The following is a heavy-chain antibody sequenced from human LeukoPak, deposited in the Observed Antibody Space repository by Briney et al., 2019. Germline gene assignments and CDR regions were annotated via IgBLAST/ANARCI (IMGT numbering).Heavy chain of an antibody. CDR3: AKYDFDWLSILDY. V-gene: IGHV3-23*01. Sequence: GGSLRLSCAASGFTFSSYAMSWVRQAPGRGLEWVSAISGSGGSTYYADSVKGRFTISRDNSKNTLYLQMNSLRAEDTAVYYCAKYDFDWLSILDYWGQGTLVTVSS. D-gene: IGHD3-9*01. CDR1: GFTFSSYA. CDR2: ISGSGGST. J-gene: IGHJ4*02.